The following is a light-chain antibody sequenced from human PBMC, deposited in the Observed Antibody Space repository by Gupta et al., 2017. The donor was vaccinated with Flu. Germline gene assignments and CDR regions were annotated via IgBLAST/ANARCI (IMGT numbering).Light chain of an antibody. J-gene: IGLJ3*02. Sequence: QSALTQPASVSGSPGQSITIPCTGTSSDVGAYNYVSWYQHHPGKAPKLIIYEVSNRPSGVSDRFSGSKFGNTASLTISGLQAEDEADYYCNAYTRSTTWVFGGGTKLTVL. CDR2: EVS. CDR1: SSDVGAYNY. V-gene: IGLV2-14*01. CDR3: NAYTRSTTWV.